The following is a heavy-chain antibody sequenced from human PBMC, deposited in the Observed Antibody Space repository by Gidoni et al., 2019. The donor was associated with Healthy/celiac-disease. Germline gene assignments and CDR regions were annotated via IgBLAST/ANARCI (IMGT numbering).Heavy chain of an antibody. CDR3: ARGRYHDSSGFPY. V-gene: IGHV4-34*01. Sequence: QVQLQQWGAGLFKPSETLSLTCPMSGPSFSGSYWSWIRQSPGRGLEWIAEITHTGRTNYKPSLRSRVTISVDASKNQFSLQLRSVTAADTAVYYCARGRYHDSSGFPYWGQGTRVTVS. D-gene: IGHD3-22*01. CDR2: ITHTGRT. CDR1: GPSFSGSY. J-gene: IGHJ4*02.